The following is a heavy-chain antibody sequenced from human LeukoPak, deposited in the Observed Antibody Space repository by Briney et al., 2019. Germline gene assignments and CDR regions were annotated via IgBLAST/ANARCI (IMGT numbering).Heavy chain of an antibody. D-gene: IGHD3-22*01. CDR2: ISSSGSTI. J-gene: IGHJ4*02. V-gene: IGHV3-11*01. Sequence: PGGSLRLSCAASGFTFSDYYMSWIRQAPGKGLEWVSYISSSGSTIYYADSVKGRFTISRDNAENSLYLQMNSLRAEDTAVYYCARVMTYYYDSSGYSDYWGQGTLVTVSS. CDR1: GFTFSDYY. CDR3: ARVMTYYYDSSGYSDY.